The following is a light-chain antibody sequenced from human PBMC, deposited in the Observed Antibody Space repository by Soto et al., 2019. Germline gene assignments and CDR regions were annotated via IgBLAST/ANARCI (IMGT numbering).Light chain of an antibody. CDR3: SLYISGSTYV. Sequence: QSVLTQPPSASGTPGQRVTISCSGRSSNIGDNYVFWYQQLPGAAPKPLMYNNNQRPSGVPDRFSGAKSGTSASLSISGLRSEDEADYYCSLYISGSTYVFGTGTKLTVL. J-gene: IGLJ1*01. CDR2: NNN. V-gene: IGLV1-47*02. CDR1: SSNIGDNY.